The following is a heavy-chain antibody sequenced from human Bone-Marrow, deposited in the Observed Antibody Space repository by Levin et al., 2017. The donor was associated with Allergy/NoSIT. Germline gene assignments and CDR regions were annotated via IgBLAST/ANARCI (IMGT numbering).Heavy chain of an antibody. CDR1: GGSFSGYY. CDR2: INHSGST. D-gene: IGHD2-2*01. J-gene: IGHJ3*02. CDR3: ARVPVKYCSSTSCDVNAFDI. V-gene: IGHV4-34*01. Sequence: PSETLSLTCAVYGGSFSGYYWSWIRQPPGKGLEWIGEINHSGSTNYNPSLKSRVTISVDTSKNQFSLKLSSVTAADTAVYYCARVPVKYCSSTSCDVNAFDIWGQGTMVTVSS.